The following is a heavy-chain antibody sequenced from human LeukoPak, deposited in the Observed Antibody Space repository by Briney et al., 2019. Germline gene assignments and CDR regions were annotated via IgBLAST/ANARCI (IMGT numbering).Heavy chain of an antibody. CDR1: GFTVSSNY. D-gene: IGHD6-6*01. Sequence: GGSLRLSCAASGFTVSSNYMSWVRQAPGKGLEWVSVIYSGGSTYYADSVKGRFTISRDNSKNTLYLQMNSLRAEDTAVYYCARAGDIAARYFDYWGQGTLVTVSS. J-gene: IGHJ4*02. V-gene: IGHV3-66*02. CDR2: IYSGGST. CDR3: ARAGDIAARYFDY.